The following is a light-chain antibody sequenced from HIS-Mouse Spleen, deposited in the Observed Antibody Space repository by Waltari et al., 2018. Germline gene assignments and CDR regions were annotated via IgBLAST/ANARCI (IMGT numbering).Light chain of an antibody. CDR2: EGS. CDR1: SRHVGSYNL. Sequence: QAALTQPASVSGAPGQSITLSCTGTSRHVGSYNLVPWYQQHPGKAPKLMIYEGSKRPSGVSNRFSGSKSGNTASLTISGLQAEDEADYYCCSYAGSSSWVFGGGTKLTVL. V-gene: IGLV2-23*01. CDR3: CSYAGSSSWV. J-gene: IGLJ3*02.